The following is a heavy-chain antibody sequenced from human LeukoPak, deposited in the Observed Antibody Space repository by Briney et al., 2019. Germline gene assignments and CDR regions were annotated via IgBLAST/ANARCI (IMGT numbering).Heavy chain of an antibody. Sequence: ASVKVSCKASGYTFSMYYIHWVRQAPGQGLEWMGMINPSDGATSCAQRFQGRVTMTRDMSTSTVYMELSSLRSEDTAVYYCARDGPIVVVPAAIPRGYYYYYMDVWGKGTTVTVSS. CDR2: INPSDGAT. V-gene: IGHV1-46*01. J-gene: IGHJ6*03. CDR3: ARDGPIVVVPAAIPRGYYYYYMDV. D-gene: IGHD2-2*02. CDR1: GYTFSMYY.